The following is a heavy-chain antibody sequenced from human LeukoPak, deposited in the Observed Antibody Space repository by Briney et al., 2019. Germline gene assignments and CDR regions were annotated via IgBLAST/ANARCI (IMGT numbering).Heavy chain of an antibody. Sequence: PSETLSLTCTVSGGSISSYYWSWIRQPPGKGLEWIGYIYYSGSTNYNPSLKSRVTISVDTSKNQFSLKLSSVAAADTAVYYCARAPNIVATARGIYYYSYGMDVWGQGTTVTVSS. D-gene: IGHD5-12*01. CDR3: ARAPNIVATARGIYYYSYGMDV. V-gene: IGHV4-59*08. CDR1: GGSISSYY. J-gene: IGHJ6*02. CDR2: IYYSGST.